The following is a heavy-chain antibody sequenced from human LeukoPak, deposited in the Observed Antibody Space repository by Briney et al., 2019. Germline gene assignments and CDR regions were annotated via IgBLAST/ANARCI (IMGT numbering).Heavy chain of an antibody. CDR3: AKDLSTTTVVTPIDY. CDR2: ISYDGSNK. CDR1: GFTFSSYG. J-gene: IGHJ4*02. Sequence: GGSLRLSCAASGFTFSSYGMHWVRQAPGKGLEWVAVISYDGSNKYYADSVKGRFTISRDNSKNTLYLQMNSLRAEDTAVYYCAKDLSTTTVVTPIDYWGQGTLVTVSS. D-gene: IGHD4-23*01. V-gene: IGHV3-30*18.